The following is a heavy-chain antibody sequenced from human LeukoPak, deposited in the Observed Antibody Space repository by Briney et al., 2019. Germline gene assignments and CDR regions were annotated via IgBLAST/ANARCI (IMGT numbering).Heavy chain of an antibody. J-gene: IGHJ4*02. V-gene: IGHV1-18*01. CDR2: ISAYSGNT. CDR3: ARVEGGYYDSSGYRDYYFDY. CDR1: GYTFTTYG. Sequence: GASVKVSCKASGYTFTTYGISWVRQAPGQGLEWRGWISAYSGNTKYAQKLQGRVTMTTDTSTSTAYMELRSLRSDDTAVYYCARVEGGYYDSSGYRDYYFDYWGQGTLVTVSS. D-gene: IGHD3-22*01.